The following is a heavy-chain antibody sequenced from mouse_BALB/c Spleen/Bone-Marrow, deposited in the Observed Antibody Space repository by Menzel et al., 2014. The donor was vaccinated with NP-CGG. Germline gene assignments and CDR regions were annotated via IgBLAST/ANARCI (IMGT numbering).Heavy chain of an antibody. CDR2: IHPNSGNT. CDR1: GYTFTNSW. V-gene: IGHV1S130*01. Sequence: VQLQESGSVLVRPGASVKLSCKVSGYTFTNSWMHWAKQRPGQGLEWIGEIHPNSGNTNYNENFEGKATLTVDTSSTTAYVDLSSLTSEDSAVYYCSRHHRYAYYFDYWGQGTALTVSS. J-gene: IGHJ2*01. D-gene: IGHD2-14*01. CDR3: SRHHRYAYYFDY.